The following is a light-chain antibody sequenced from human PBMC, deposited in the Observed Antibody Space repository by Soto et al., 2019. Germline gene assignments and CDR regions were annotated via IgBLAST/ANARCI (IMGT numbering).Light chain of an antibody. V-gene: IGLV4-60*03. J-gene: IGLJ3*02. Sequence: QLVLTQSSSASASLGSSVKLTCTLNSGHSSYIIAWHQQQPGKAPRYLMKLEGSGSYNKGSGVPDRFSGSSSGADRYLTISNLQSEDEADYYCETWDSNSRVFGGGTKVTVL. CDR3: ETWDSNSRV. CDR1: SGHSSYI. CDR2: LEGSGSY.